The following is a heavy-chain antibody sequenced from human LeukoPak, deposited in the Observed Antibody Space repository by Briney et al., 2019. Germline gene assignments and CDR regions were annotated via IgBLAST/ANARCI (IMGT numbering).Heavy chain of an antibody. CDR2: FDPEDGET. J-gene: IGHJ3*02. CDR3: ARGITFGGVIVNVFDI. Sequence: GASVKVSCKVSGYTHTELSMHWVRQAPGKGLEWMGGFDPEDGETIYAQKFQGRVTMTEDTSTDTAYMELSSLRSEDTAVYYCARGITFGGVIVNVFDIWGQGTMVTVSS. V-gene: IGHV1-24*01. D-gene: IGHD3-16*02. CDR1: GYTHTELS.